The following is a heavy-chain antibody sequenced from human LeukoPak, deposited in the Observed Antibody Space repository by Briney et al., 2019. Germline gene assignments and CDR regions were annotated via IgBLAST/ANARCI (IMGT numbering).Heavy chain of an antibody. CDR2: IIPIFGTA. D-gene: IGHD3-3*01. CDR3: ARVVVCDFCGKNHYYYMDV. CDR1: GGTFSSYA. J-gene: IGHJ6*03. V-gene: IGHV1-69*05. Sequence: ASVKVSCKASGGTFSSYAISWVRQAPGQGLEWMGGIIPIFGTANYAQKFQGRVTITTDESTSTAYMELSSLRSEDTAVYYCARVVVCDFCGKNHYYYMDVWGKGTTVTVSS.